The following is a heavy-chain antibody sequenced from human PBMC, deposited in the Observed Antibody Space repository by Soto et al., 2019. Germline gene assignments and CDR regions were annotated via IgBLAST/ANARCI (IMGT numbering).Heavy chain of an antibody. D-gene: IGHD6-19*01. Sequence: PSETLSLTCTVSGGSISSYYWSWIRQPPGKGLEWIGEINHSGSTNYNPSLKNRVTISVDKSKNQFSLRVSSVTAADTAVYYCARKQWVVPNWFDPWGQGILVTVSS. CDR1: GGSISSYY. V-gene: IGHV4-34*01. CDR3: ARKQWVVPNWFDP. CDR2: INHSGST. J-gene: IGHJ5*02.